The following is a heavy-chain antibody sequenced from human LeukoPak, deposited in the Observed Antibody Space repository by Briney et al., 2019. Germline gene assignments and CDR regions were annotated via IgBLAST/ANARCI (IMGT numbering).Heavy chain of an antibody. D-gene: IGHD5-24*01. CDR3: AKGKERWLQLDYFDY. CDR1: GFTFDDYA. V-gene: IGHV3-9*01. CDR2: ISWNSGSI. J-gene: IGHJ4*02. Sequence: GGSLRLSCAASGFTFDDYAMHWVRQAPGKGLEWVSCISWNSGSIGYADSVKGRFTISRDNAKNSLYLQMNSLRAEDTALYYCAKGKERWLQLDYFDYWGQGTLVTVSS.